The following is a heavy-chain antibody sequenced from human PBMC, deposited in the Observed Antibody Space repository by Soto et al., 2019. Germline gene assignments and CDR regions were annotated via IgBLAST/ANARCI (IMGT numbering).Heavy chain of an antibody. CDR3: ARDEPATAIDTPGSAFDY. J-gene: IGHJ4*02. CDR1: GFTFSSYG. Sequence: QVQLVESGGGVVQPGRSLRLSCAASGFTFSSYGMHWVRQAPGKGLEWVAVIWYDGSNKYYADSVKGRFTISRDNSKNTLYLQMNSLRAEDTAVYYCARDEPATAIDTPGSAFDYWGQGTLVTVSS. V-gene: IGHV3-33*01. CDR2: IWYDGSNK. D-gene: IGHD2-2*02.